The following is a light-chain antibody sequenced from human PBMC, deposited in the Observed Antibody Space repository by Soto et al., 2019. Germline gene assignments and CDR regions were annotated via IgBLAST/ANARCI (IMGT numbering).Light chain of an antibody. CDR2: SDN. V-gene: IGLV1-40*01. J-gene: IGLJ1*01. CDR3: QSYDNSLGGSV. Sequence: QSVPTQPPSVSGAPGQRVTISCTGSSSNIGAGHDVHWYRQLPGTAPKVVIYSDNRRPSGVPDRFSGSKSGTSASLAITGLQAEDEADYYCQSYDNSLGGSVFGTGTKLTVL. CDR1: SSNIGAGHD.